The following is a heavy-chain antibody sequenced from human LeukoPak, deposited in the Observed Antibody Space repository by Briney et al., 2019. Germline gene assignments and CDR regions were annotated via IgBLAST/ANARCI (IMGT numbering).Heavy chain of an antibody. CDR2: IYTSGTT. CDR3: VRDGRGYCSSSSVCYSWFDP. CDR1: GGSVNSYY. Sequence: TSETLSLTCTLSGGSVNSYYWSWIRQPAGKGLEWIGHIYTSGTTNYNPSLNSRVSMSVDTSKNQFSLKLSSLTAADTAVYYCVRDGRGYCSSSSVCYSWFDPWGQGTLVAVSS. D-gene: IGHD2-2*01. V-gene: IGHV4-4*07. J-gene: IGHJ5*02.